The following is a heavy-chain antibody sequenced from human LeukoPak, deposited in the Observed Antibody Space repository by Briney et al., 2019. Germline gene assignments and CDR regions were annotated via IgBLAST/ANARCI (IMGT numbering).Heavy chain of an antibody. CDR2: ISGSGGST. J-gene: IGHJ4*02. V-gene: IGHV3-23*01. Sequence: PGGSLRLSCAASGFTFSSYEMNWVRQAPGKGLEWVSAISGSGGSTYYADSVKGRFTISRDNSKNTLYLQMNSLRAEDTAVYYCAKDEPDLGAHRLQAPFDYWGQGTLVTVSS. CDR1: GFTFSSYE. D-gene: IGHD3-16*01. CDR3: AKDEPDLGAHRLQAPFDY.